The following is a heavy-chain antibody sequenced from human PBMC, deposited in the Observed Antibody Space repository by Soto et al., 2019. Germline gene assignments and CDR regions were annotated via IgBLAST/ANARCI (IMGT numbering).Heavy chain of an antibody. D-gene: IGHD3-3*01. CDR2: INHSGST. Sequence: PSETLSLTCAVYGGSFSGYYWSWIRQPPGKGLEWIGEINHSGSTNYNPSLKSRVTISVDTSKNQFSLKLTSVTAADTAVYWGAGDPVDRYALYDSWGRGALVT. J-gene: IGHJ4*02. CDR3: AGDPVDRYALYDS. CDR1: GGSFSGYY. V-gene: IGHV4-34*01.